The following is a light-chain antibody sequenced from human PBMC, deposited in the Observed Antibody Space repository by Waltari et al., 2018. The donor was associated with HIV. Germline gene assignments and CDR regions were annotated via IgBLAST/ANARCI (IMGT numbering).Light chain of an antibody. CDR2: YGD. V-gene: IGLV1-36*01. Sequence: QSVLTQPPSVSAAHRQGVTISCSGSSSHTRNNAVNWYQQHPGKAPKLLFYYGDLLPSGVSARFSGSKSGTSASLAISGLHSDDEADYYCAAWDDSLHGYVFGPGTKVTV. J-gene: IGLJ1*01. CDR3: AAWDDSLHGYV. CDR1: SSHTRNNA.